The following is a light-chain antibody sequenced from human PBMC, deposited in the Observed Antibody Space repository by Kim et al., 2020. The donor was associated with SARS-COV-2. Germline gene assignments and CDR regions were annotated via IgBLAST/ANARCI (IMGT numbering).Light chain of an antibody. CDR1: QSVLHSSDNKNY. J-gene: IGKJ3*01. CDR3: QQYYTTPFT. CDR2: WAS. V-gene: IGKV4-1*01. Sequence: ATINCKSSQSVLHSSDNKNYLAWYQQKPGQPPKLLIYWASTRDSGVPDRFSGSGSGTGFTLTISSLQAEDVAVYYCQQYYTTPFTFGPGTKVDIK.